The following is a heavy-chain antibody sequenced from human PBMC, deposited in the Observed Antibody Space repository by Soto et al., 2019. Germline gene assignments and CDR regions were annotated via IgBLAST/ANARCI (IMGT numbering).Heavy chain of an antibody. CDR3: ARYNAASGTYFFDL. J-gene: IGHJ4*02. D-gene: IGHD6-13*01. CDR2: INHRGSA. Sequence: SETLSLTCAVSGASVSSTYWWSWVRQPPGKGPEWIGEINHRGSANYNPSLKSRVTISVDISKSQFSLRLTSVTAADTAVYYCARYNAASGTYFFDLWGQGALVTVSS. CDR1: GASVSSTYW. V-gene: IGHV4-4*02.